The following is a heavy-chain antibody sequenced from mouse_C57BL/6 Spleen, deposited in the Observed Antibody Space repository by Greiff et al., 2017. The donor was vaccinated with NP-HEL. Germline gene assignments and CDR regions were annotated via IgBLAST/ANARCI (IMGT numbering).Heavy chain of an antibody. V-gene: IGHV1-72*01. Sequence: VQMKQTGAELVKPGASVKLSCKASGYTFTSYWMHWVKQRPGRGLEWIGRIDPNSGGTKYNEKFKSKATLTVDKPSSTAYMQLSSLTSEESAVYYCARGNSGYGATWFAYWGQGTLVTVSA. J-gene: IGHJ3*01. CDR2: IDPNSGGT. CDR1: GYTFTSYW. D-gene: IGHD2-2*01. CDR3: ARGNSGYGATWFAY.